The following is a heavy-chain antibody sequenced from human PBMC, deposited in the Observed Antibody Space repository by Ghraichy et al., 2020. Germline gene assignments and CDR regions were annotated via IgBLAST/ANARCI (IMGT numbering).Heavy chain of an antibody. D-gene: IGHD2-15*01. J-gene: IGHJ5*02. CDR2: IYYSGST. Sequence: SETLSLTCTVSGGSISSYYWSWIRQPPGKGLEWIGYIYYSGSTNYNPSLKSRVTISVDTSKNQFSLKLSSVTAAATAVYYCARVLQYCSGGSCYPNWFDPWGQGTLVTVSS. CDR1: GGSISSYY. CDR3: ARVLQYCSGGSCYPNWFDP. V-gene: IGHV4-59*01.